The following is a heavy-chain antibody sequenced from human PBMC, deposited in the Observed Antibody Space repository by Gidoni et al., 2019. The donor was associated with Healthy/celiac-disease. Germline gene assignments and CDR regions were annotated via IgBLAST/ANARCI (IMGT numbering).Heavy chain of an antibody. V-gene: IGHV1-18*04. Sequence: QVQLVQSGAEVKKPGASVKVSCKASGYTFTSYGIRWVRQAPGQGLEWMGWISAYNGNTNYAQKLQGRVTMTTDTSTSTAYMELRSLRSDDTAVYYCARASPHYYDSSGSPRRAFDIWGQGTMVTVSS. D-gene: IGHD3-22*01. CDR3: ARASPHYYDSSGSPRRAFDI. CDR1: GYTFTSYG. CDR2: ISAYNGNT. J-gene: IGHJ3*02.